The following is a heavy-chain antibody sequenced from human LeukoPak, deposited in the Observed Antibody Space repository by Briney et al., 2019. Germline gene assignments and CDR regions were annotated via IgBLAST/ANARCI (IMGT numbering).Heavy chain of an antibody. CDR2: IYPADSDT. CDR1: GYSFPNYW. J-gene: IGHJ4*02. Sequence: GASLQISCEGSGYSFPNYWIGWVRQMPGKGLEWMAIIYPADSDTRYSPSFQGQVTISADKSISTAYLQWSSLKASDTAMYYCARWSSDSRGYYYFLEFWGQGTLVTVSS. D-gene: IGHD3-22*01. V-gene: IGHV5-51*01. CDR3: ARWSSDSRGYYYFLEF.